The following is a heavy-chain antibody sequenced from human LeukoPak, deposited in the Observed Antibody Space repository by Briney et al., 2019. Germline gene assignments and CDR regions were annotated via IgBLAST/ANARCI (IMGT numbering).Heavy chain of an antibody. CDR2: MNPYSGNT. CDR1: GYTFTSYD. J-gene: IGHJ6*02. D-gene: IGHD3-3*01. Sequence: ASVKVSCKASGYTFTSYDINWVRQATGQGLEWMGWMNPYSGNTGYAQKFQGRVTKTRNTSISTAYMELGSLRSKDTAVYYCASLRFLEWLLPPYYYYGMDVWGQGTTVTVSS. V-gene: IGHV1-8*01. CDR3: ASLRFLEWLLPPYYYYGMDV.